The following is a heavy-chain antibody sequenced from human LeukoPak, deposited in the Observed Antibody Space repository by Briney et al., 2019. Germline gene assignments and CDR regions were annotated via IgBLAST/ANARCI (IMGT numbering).Heavy chain of an antibody. V-gene: IGHV4-4*02. CDR2: INHSGST. D-gene: IGHD6-19*01. Sequence: SGTLSLTCAVSGGSISSSNWWSWVRQPPGKGLEWIGEINHSGSTNYNPSLKSRVTISVDTSKNQFSLKLSSVTAADTAVYYCARAGYSSGWHDYWGQGTLVTVSS. CDR3: ARAGYSSGWHDY. CDR1: GGSISSSNW. J-gene: IGHJ4*02.